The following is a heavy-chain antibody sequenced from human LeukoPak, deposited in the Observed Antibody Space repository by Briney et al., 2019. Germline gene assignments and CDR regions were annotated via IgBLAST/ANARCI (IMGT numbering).Heavy chain of an antibody. D-gene: IGHD1-26*01. CDR1: GFSLSTSGVG. J-gene: IGHJ4*02. CDR2: IYWNDDK. CDR3: AHRGPQISEGGFDY. V-gene: IGHV2-5*01. Sequence: ESGPTLVNPTQTLTLTCTFSGFSLSTSGVGVGWIRQPPGKALEWLALIYWNDDKRYSPSLKSRLTITKDTSKNQVVLTMTNMDPVDTATYYCAHRGPQISEGGFDYWGQGTLVTVFS.